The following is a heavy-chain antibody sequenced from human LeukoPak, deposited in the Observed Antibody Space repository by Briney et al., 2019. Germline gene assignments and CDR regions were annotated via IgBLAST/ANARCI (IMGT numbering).Heavy chain of an antibody. CDR2: INSDGSSR. D-gene: IGHD3-10*01. CDR3: ARAPRTQFGESLYYFDY. J-gene: IGHJ4*02. Sequence: GGSLRLSCAASGFTFSSYWMHWVRQAPGKGLVWVSRINSDGSSRSYADSVKGRFTISRDNAKNSLYLQMNSLRAEDTAVYYCARAPRTQFGESLYYFDYWGQGTLVTVSS. V-gene: IGHV3-74*01. CDR1: GFTFSSYW.